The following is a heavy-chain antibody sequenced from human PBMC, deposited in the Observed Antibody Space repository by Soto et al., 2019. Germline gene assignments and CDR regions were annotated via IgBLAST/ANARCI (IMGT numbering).Heavy chain of an antibody. CDR1: GDSVSSNSAA. CDR3: ARGGFGESVFIFEY. Sequence: PSQTLSLTYAISGDSVSSNSAAWNWIRQSPSRGLEWLGRTYYRSKWYYDFAVPVKSRISIIPDTSRNQLSLQLSSVTPEDTAVYYCARGGFGESVFIFEYWGQGSLVTVSS. V-gene: IGHV6-1*01. CDR2: TYYRSKWYY. J-gene: IGHJ4*02. D-gene: IGHD3-10*01.